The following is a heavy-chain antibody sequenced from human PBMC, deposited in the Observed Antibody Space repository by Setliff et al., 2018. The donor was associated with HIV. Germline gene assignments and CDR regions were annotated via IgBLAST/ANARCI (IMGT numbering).Heavy chain of an antibody. CDR1: GGSFSDYY. CDR3: ARSFPSGYPGWFDP. J-gene: IGHJ5*02. CDR2: INHSENT. Sequence: PSETLSLTCAVYGGSFSDYYWTWIRQPPGKGLEWIGEINHSENTYYNSSLTSRVIISVDTSKKQFSLKLSSVTAADTAVYYCARSFPSGYPGWFDPWGQGTLVTSPQ. V-gene: IGHV4-34*01. D-gene: IGHD3-22*01.